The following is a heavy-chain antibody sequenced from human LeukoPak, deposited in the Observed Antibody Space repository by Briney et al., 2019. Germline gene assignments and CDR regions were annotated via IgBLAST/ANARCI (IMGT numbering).Heavy chain of an antibody. V-gene: IGHV3-21*01. CDR3: ARELFRIAEQGPLIY. CDR1: GFTFSSYS. CDR2: ISSSSSYI. J-gene: IGHJ4*02. D-gene: IGHD6-13*01. Sequence: GGSLRLSCAASGFTFSSYSMNWVRQAPGKGLEWVSSISSSSSYIYYADSVKGRFTISRDNAKNSLYLQMNSLRAEVTAVYYCARELFRIAEQGPLIYWGQGTLVTVSS.